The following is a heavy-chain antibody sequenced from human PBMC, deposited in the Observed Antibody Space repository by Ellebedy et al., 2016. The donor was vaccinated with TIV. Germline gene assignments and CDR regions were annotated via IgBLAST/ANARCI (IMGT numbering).Heavy chain of an antibody. CDR1: GFTFSSHS. CDR3: AGSLTMMVVVADAFDI. Sequence: PGGSLRLSCAASGFTFSSHSMNWVRQAPGKGLEWVSYISSSSSTIYYADSVKGRFTISRDNAKNSLYLQMNSLRDEDTAVYYCAGSLTMMVVVADAFDIWGQGTMVTVSS. CDR2: ISSSSSTI. V-gene: IGHV3-48*02. J-gene: IGHJ3*02. D-gene: IGHD3-22*01.